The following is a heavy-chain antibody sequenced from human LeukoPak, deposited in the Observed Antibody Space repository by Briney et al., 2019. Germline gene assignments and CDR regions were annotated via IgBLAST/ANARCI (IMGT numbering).Heavy chain of an antibody. V-gene: IGHV4-30-4*08. CDR3: ARDGVAARHDAFDI. CDR1: GGSISSGDYY. CDR2: IYYSGST. Sequence: SETLSLTCTVSGGSISSGDYYWSWIRQPPGKGLEWIGYIYYSGSTYYNPSLKSRVTISVDTSKNQFSLKLSSVTAADTAVYYCARDGVAARHDAFDIWGQGTMVTVSS. J-gene: IGHJ3*02. D-gene: IGHD6-6*01.